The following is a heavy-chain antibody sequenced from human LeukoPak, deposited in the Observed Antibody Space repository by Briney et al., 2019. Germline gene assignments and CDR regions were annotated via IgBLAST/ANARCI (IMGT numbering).Heavy chain of an antibody. CDR1: GGSISSYY. V-gene: IGHV4-59*01. CDR3: ARDNEGSWIDP. D-gene: IGHD1-1*01. J-gene: IGHJ5*02. Sequence: SETLSLTCTVSGGSISSYYWSWIRQPPGKGLEWIGYIYYSGSTNYNPSLKSRVTISVDTSKNQFSLKLSSVTAADTAVYYCARDNEGSWIDPWGQGTLVTVSS. CDR2: IYYSGST.